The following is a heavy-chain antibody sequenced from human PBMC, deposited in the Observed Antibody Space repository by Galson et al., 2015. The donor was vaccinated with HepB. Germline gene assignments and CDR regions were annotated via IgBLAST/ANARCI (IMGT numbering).Heavy chain of an antibody. Sequence: SLRLSCAASGFTFSRYWIHWVRHAPGKGLVWVSRINSDGSDTSYADSVKGRFTISRDNAKNTLYLQMNSLRAEDTAVYYCARASSGNWNGWFDPWGQGTLVTVSS. V-gene: IGHV3-74*01. CDR2: INSDGSDT. J-gene: IGHJ5*02. CDR1: GFTFSRYW. CDR3: ARASSGNWNGWFDP. D-gene: IGHD1-1*01.